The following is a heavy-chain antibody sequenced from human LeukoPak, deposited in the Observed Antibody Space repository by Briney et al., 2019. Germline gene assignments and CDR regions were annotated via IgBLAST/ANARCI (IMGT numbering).Heavy chain of an antibody. CDR1: GYTFTSYY. D-gene: IGHD2-2*02. CDR2: INPNGGST. V-gene: IGHV1-46*01. J-gene: IGHJ4*02. Sequence: GASVKVSCKASGYTFTSYYMHWVRQAPGQGLEWMGIINPNGGSTSYAQKFQGRVTMTRDTSTSTVYMELSSLRSEDTAVYYCARRCSSTSCYMGFDYWGQGTLVTVSS. CDR3: ARRCSSTSCYMGFDY.